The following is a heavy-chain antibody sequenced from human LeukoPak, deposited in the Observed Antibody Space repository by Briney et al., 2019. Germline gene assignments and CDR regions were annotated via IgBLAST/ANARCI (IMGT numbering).Heavy chain of an antibody. D-gene: IGHD3-10*01. V-gene: IGHV1-18*01. CDR2: IIAYNVNT. Sequence: EASVKVSCKASGYTFTSYGISWVRQAPGQGLEWMGWIIAYNVNTNYAQKLQGRVSMTTDRSKSTAYMELRRLRSDDTDVYYCARSGFGSGISFDLWGQGTQVAVSS. CDR1: GYTFTSYG. CDR3: ARSGFGSGISFDL. J-gene: IGHJ5*02.